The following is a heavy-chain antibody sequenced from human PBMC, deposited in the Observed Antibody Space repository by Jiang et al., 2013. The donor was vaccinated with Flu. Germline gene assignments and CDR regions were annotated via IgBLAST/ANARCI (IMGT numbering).Heavy chain of an antibody. CDR3: ARVGIAAAGTTVDGMDV. D-gene: IGHD6-13*01. CDR1: GYTFTSYY. CDR2: INPSGGST. Sequence: SGAEVKKPGASVKVSCKASGYTFTSYYMHWVRQAPGQGLEWMGIINPSGGSTSYAQKFQGRVTMTRDTSTSTVYMELSSLRSEDTAVYYCARVGIAAAGTTVDGMDVWGQGTTVTVS. J-gene: IGHJ6*02. V-gene: IGHV1-46*01.